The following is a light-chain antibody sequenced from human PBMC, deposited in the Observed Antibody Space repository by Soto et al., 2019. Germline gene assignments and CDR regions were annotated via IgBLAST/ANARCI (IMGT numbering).Light chain of an antibody. Sequence: DIQMTQSPSTLSGSVGDRVTITCRASQTISSWLAWYQQKPGKAPKLLIYDASSLESGVPSRFSGSGSGTEFTLTISSLQSEDFAAYYCQQYHNWPLTFGGGTKVDIK. CDR3: QQYHNWPLT. J-gene: IGKJ4*01. CDR1: QTISSW. V-gene: IGKV1-5*01. CDR2: DAS.